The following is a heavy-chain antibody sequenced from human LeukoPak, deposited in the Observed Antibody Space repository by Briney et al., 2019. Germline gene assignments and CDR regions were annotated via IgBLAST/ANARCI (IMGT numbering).Heavy chain of an antibody. J-gene: IGHJ5*02. CDR1: GGSISSGGYY. CDR3: ARTQGYCSGGSCYSESWFDP. CDR2: IYYSGST. Sequence: PSETLSLTCTVSGGSISSGGYYWSWIRQHPGKGLEWIGYIYYSGSTYYNPSLKSRVTISVDTSKNQFSLKLSSVTAADTAVYYCARTQGYCSGGSCYSESWFDPWGQGTLVTVSS. V-gene: IGHV4-31*03. D-gene: IGHD2-15*01.